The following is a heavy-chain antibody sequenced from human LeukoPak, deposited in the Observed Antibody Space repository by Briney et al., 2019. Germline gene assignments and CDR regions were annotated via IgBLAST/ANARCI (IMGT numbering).Heavy chain of an antibody. D-gene: IGHD4-17*01. CDR2: INHSGST. CDR1: GGSFSGYY. V-gene: IGHV4-34*01. Sequence: PSETLSLTCAVYGGSFSGYYWSWIRQPLGKGLEWIGEINHSGSTNCNPSLKSRVTISVDKSKNQFSLKLTSVTAADTAVYYCARVPVTTGAFDIWGQGTMVTVSS. CDR3: ARVPVTTGAFDI. J-gene: IGHJ3*02.